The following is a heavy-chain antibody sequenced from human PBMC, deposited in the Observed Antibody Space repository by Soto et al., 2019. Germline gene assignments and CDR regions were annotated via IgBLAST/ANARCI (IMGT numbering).Heavy chain of an antibody. CDR3: ARGINRREYDSSGYYYPRFDP. J-gene: IGHJ5*02. CDR1: GGTFSSYA. D-gene: IGHD3-22*01. V-gene: IGHV1-69*13. CDR2: IIPIFGTA. Sequence: SVKVSCKASGGTFSSYAISWVRQAPGQGLEWMGGIIPIFGTANYAQKFQGRVTITADESTSTAYMELSSLRSGDTAVYYCARGINRREYDSSGYYYPRFDPWGQGTLVTVSS.